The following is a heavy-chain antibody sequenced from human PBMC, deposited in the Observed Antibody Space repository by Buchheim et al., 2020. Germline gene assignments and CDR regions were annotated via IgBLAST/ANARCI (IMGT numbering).Heavy chain of an antibody. V-gene: IGHV3-21*02. J-gene: IGHJ4*02. CDR3: AGVLSGYSNGWYDY. CDR2: ITSDSSYI. CDR1: GFRFSVYT. D-gene: IGHD6-19*01. Sequence: EVQLVESGGGLVKPGGSLRLSCAASGFRFSVYTMTWVRQAPGQGLEWVSSITSDSSYISHADSVKGRFTISRDNAKSSLYLQMNSLRAEDTAVYFCAGVLSGYSNGWYDYWGQGTL.